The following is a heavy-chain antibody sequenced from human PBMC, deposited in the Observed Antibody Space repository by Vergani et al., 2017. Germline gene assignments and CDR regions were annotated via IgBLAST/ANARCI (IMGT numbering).Heavy chain of an antibody. J-gene: IGHJ4*02. D-gene: IGHD3-16*01. Sequence: QVQLQESGPGLVKPSETLSLTCAVSGYSIGSGYYWDWIRQPPGKGLEWMGSIYHGGRTYYNPSLKSRVTISVDMSKNQFFLKLSSVTAADTAVYYCARRPFVTGTQADYWGQGTLVTVSS. CDR2: IYHGGRT. CDR3: ARRPFVTGTQADY. CDR1: GYSIGSGYY. V-gene: IGHV4-38-2*01.